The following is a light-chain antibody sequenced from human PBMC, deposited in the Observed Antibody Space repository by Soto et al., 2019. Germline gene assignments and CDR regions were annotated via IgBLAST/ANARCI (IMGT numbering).Light chain of an antibody. CDR2: EVS. CDR3: DSYTSSRAYV. Sequence: QSALTQPASVSGYPGQSITISCTGTSSDVGGYNYVSWYQQNPGKAPKLMIYEVSHRPSGVSNRFSGSKSGNTASLTISGLQAEDEADYYCDSYTSSRAYVFGIGTKLTVL. V-gene: IGLV2-14*01. J-gene: IGLJ1*01. CDR1: SSDVGGYNY.